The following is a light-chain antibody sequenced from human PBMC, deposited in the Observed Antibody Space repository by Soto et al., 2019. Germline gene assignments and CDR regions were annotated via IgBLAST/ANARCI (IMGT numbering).Light chain of an antibody. Sequence: EIENTQSSTTLSVSPGERATLSCRASQSVSSNLAWYQQKPGQAPRLLIYGASTRATGIPARFSGSGSGTEFTLTISSLQSEDFAVYYCQQYNNWPLTFGGGTKVDIK. V-gene: IGKV3-15*01. CDR2: GAS. CDR1: QSVSSN. J-gene: IGKJ4*01. CDR3: QQYNNWPLT.